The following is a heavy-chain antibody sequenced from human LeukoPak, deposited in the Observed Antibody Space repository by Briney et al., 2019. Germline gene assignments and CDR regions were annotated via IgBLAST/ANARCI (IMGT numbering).Heavy chain of an antibody. CDR3: ATVGSSNWFDP. CDR2: FDPEDGET. CDR1: GYTLTELS. J-gene: IGHJ5*02. V-gene: IGHV1-24*01. Sequence: PSVNVSCKVSGYTLTELSMHWVRHAPGKGLEWMGGFDPEDGETIYAQKFQGRVTMTEDTSTDTAYMELSSLRSEDTAVYYCATVGSSNWFDPWGQGTLVTVSS. D-gene: IGHD6-6*01.